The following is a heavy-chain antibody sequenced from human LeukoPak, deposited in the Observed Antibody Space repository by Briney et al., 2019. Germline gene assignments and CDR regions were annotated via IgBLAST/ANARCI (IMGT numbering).Heavy chain of an antibody. CDR2: IYISGST. CDR3: AREVVDATPSRDYYYYMDV. CDR1: GGSISSYY. V-gene: IGHV4-4*07. D-gene: IGHD2-15*01. Sequence: SETLSLTCTVSGGSISSYYWSWIRQSAGKGLEWIGRIYISGSTNYNPSLKSRVTMSVDTSKNQFSLKLTSVTAADTAVYYCAREVVDATPSRDYYYYMDVWGKGTLVTVSS. J-gene: IGHJ6*03.